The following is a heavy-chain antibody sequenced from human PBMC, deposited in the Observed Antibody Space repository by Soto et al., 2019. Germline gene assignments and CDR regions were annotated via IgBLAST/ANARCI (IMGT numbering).Heavy chain of an antibody. CDR2: IHYRGTT. Sequence: QVQLQESGPGLVKPSQTLSLTCTVSGDSISSSNSYWSWIRQHPGKGLEWIGYIHYRGTTAYNPSLESQLIISVDTSKSQFSLRLSSVTAADTAVYYCAREWRSGDSVPFDYWGQGTLVTVSS. V-gene: IGHV4-31*01. J-gene: IGHJ4*02. D-gene: IGHD2-21*02. CDR3: AREWRSGDSVPFDY. CDR1: GDSISSSNSY.